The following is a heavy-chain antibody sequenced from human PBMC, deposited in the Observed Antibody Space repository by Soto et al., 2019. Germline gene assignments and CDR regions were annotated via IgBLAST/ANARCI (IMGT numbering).Heavy chain of an antibody. V-gene: IGHV3-66*01. D-gene: IGHD1-1*01. CDR1: GFTVSNNY. CDR3: ARDGTYNWV. J-gene: IGHJ4*02. CDR2: IFSNGDT. Sequence: QLVASGGGLVQPGGSLRLSCAASGFTVSNNYVRWVRQAPGKGLEWVSLIFSNGDTRYADSVKGRFTISRDSSSNSLYLQMNSLRVEYLAVYYCARDGTYNWVGGQGIHVTVSS.